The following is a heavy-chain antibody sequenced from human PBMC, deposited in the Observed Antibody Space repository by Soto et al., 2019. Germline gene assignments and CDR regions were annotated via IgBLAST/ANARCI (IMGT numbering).Heavy chain of an antibody. D-gene: IGHD5-12*01. Sequence: QVQLVESGGGVVQPGRSLRLSCAASGFTFSDYGIHWVRQAPGKGLEWVAVISYEGSKTYYADSVKGRFTISRDNSKNTLYLQMASLRPEDTAVYYCAKDRWAAYSGYAIRNDLDVWGQGTTVTVSS. V-gene: IGHV3-30*18. J-gene: IGHJ6*02. CDR3: AKDRWAAYSGYAIRNDLDV. CDR2: ISYEGSKT. CDR1: GFTFSDYG.